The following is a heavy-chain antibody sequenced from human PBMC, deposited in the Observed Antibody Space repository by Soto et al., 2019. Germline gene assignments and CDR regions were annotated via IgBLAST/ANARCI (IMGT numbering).Heavy chain of an antibody. CDR2: IWYDGSNK. CDR3: ARDRTTYYYDSSGYSDHYFDY. J-gene: IGHJ4*02. V-gene: IGHV3-33*01. CDR1: GFTFSSYG. Sequence: GGSLRLSCAASGFTFSSYGMHWVRQAPGKGLEWVAVIWYDGSNKYYADSVKGRFTISRDNSKNTLYLQMNSLRAEDTAVYYCARDRTTYYYDSSGYSDHYFDYWGQGTLVTVSS. D-gene: IGHD3-22*01.